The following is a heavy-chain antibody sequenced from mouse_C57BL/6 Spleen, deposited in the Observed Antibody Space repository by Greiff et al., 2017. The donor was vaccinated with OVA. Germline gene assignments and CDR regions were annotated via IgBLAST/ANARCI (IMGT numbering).Heavy chain of an antibody. J-gene: IGHJ4*01. CDR2: IRHKANGYTT. CDR3: ARKYGYDY. CDR1: GFTFTDYY. Sequence: EVHLVQSGGGLVQPGGSLSLSCAASGFTFTDYYMSWVRQPPGKALEWLGFIRHKANGYTTEYSASVKGRFTISRDTSQSILYLQMNALRAEDSATYYCARKYGYDYWGQGTSVTVSS. D-gene: IGHD2-2*01. V-gene: IGHV7-3*01.